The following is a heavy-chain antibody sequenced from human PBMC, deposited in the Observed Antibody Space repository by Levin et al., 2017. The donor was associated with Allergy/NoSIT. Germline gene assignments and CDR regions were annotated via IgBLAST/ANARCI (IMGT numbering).Heavy chain of an antibody. V-gene: IGHV4-59*08. D-gene: IGHD5-12*01. J-gene: IGHJ4*02. CDR1: GGSISSYY. CDR2: IYYSGST. CDR3: ARRDITKRNFDY. Sequence: RSQTLSLTCTVSGGSISSYYWSWIRQPPGKGLEWIGYIYYSGSTNYNPSLKSRVTISVDTSKNQFSLKLSSVTAADTAVYYCARRDITKRNFDYWGQGTLVTVSA.